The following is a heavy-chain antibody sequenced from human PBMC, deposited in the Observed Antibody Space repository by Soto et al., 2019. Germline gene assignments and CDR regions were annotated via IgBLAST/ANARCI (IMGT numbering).Heavy chain of an antibody. CDR3: ARGEGLFLEWLLHHNWFDP. CDR1: GGSISSSSYY. D-gene: IGHD3-3*01. V-gene: IGHV4-39*01. CDR2: IYYSGST. J-gene: IGHJ5*02. Sequence: TLSLTCTVSGGSISSSSYYWGWIRQPPGKGLEWIGSIYYSGSTYYNPSLKSRVTISVDTSKNQFSLKLSSVTAADTAVYYCARGEGLFLEWLLHHNWFDPWGQGTLVTVSS.